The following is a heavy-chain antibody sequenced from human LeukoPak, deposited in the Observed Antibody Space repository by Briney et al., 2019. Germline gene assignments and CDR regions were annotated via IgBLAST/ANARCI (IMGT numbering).Heavy chain of an antibody. J-gene: IGHJ4*02. CDR2: ISGSTGNT. CDR3: ARSGRGTYFYFDL. Sequence: ASVKVSCKASGYTFTKYAMNWVRQAPGQGLEWMGWISGSTGNTKYVEKFQGRLTVTADTSTGTAYLDLTKLRIDDTAVYFCARSGRGTYFYFDLWGQGTLVTVSS. V-gene: IGHV1-18*01. D-gene: IGHD1-26*01. CDR1: GYTFTKYA.